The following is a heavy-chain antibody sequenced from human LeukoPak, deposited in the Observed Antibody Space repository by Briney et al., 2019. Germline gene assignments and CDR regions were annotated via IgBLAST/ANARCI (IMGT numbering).Heavy chain of an antibody. CDR3: AKMDNYYGSGSYLVDY. D-gene: IGHD3-10*01. Sequence: PGGSLRLSCAASGFTFSSYGMSWVRQAPGKGLEWVSAISGSGGSTYYADSVKGRFTISRDNSKNTLYLQMNSLRAEDTAVYYCAKMDNYYGSGSYLVDYWGQGTLVTVSS. V-gene: IGHV3-23*01. CDR1: GFTFSSYG. J-gene: IGHJ4*02. CDR2: ISGSGGST.